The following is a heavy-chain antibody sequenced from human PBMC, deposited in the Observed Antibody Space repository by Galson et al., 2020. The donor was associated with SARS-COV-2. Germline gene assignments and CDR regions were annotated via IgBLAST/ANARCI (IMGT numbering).Heavy chain of an antibody. Sequence: SETLSLTCTVSGGSISSGDYYWSWIRQPPGKGLEWIGYIYYSGSTYYNPSLKSRVTISVDTSKNQFSLKLSSVTAADTAVYYCARQGQGDVLRFLEAPDYYYYYYMDVWGKGTTVTVSS. CDR1: GGSISSGDYY. J-gene: IGHJ6*03. D-gene: IGHD3-3*01. CDR3: ARQGQGDVLRFLEAPDYYYYYYMDV. CDR2: IYYSGST. V-gene: IGHV4-30-4*01.